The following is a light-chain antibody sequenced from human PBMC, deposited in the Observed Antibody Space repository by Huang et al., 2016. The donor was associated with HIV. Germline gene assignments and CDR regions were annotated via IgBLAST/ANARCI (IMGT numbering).Light chain of an antibody. CDR2: WAS. CDR1: QSLYNRSNNKNH. V-gene: IGKV4-1*01. J-gene: IGKJ1*01. CDR3: QQYYTVPWT. Sequence: DIVLTQSPHSLAVSLGERATINCKSSQSLYNRSNNKNHLVWYQQKPGQPPKLLMYWASTRESGVPDRFSASGSGTDFTLTISSLQAEDVAVYYCQQYYTVPWTFGQGTKVEI.